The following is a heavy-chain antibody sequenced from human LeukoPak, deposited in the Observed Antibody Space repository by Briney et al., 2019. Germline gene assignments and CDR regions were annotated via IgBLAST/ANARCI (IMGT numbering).Heavy chain of an antibody. D-gene: IGHD3-3*01. CDR3: AKTSLSDPSGHYYYMDV. CDR1: GFTFIDYE. Sequence: GGSLRLSCAASGFTFIDYEVNWVRQAPGKGLEWVSYISSSGSTIYYADSVKARFTISRDNSQNTVSLQLNNLRIEDTALYYCAKTSLSDPSGHYYYMDVWGKGTTVTVSS. J-gene: IGHJ6*03. CDR2: ISSSGSTI. V-gene: IGHV3-48*03.